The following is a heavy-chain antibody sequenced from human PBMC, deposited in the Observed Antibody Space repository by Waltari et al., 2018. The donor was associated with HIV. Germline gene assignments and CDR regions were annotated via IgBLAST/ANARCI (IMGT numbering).Heavy chain of an antibody. D-gene: IGHD2-15*01. CDR2: ISGDGSST. J-gene: IGHJ5*02. V-gene: IGHV3-74*01. CDR3: VREVVVAATWWFDP. Sequence: EVQLVESGGGLVKPGGSLRLPCAAPGFPFMTSWLHWARQAPGKGLVWVSRISGDGSSTTYADSVKGRFTISRDNPKNTLYLQMNSLRVEDTAVYYCVREVVVAATWWFDPWGQGTLVTVSS. CDR1: GFPFMTSW.